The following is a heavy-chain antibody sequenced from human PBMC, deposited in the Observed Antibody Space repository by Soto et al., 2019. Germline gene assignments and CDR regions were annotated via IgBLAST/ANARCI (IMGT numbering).Heavy chain of an antibody. J-gene: IGHJ5*02. D-gene: IGHD5-18*01. V-gene: IGHV1-46*03. CDR2: INPSGGST. CDR3: ARDLRDTAMATGWFDP. CDR1: GYTFTSYY. Sequence: ASVKVSCKASGYTFTSYYMHWVRQAPGQGLEWMGIINPSGGSTSYAQKFQGRVTMTRDTSTSTVYMELSSLRSEDTAVYYCARDLRDTAMATGWFDPWGQGTLVTVSS.